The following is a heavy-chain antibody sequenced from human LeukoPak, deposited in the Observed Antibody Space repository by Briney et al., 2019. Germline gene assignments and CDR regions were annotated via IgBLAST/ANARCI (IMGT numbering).Heavy chain of an antibody. CDR2: ISGSGGST. V-gene: IGHV3-23*01. CDR1: GFTFSSYA. Sequence: GGSLRLSCAASGFTFSSYAMSWVRQAPGKGLEWVSAISGSGGSTYYADSVKGRFTISRDNSKNTLYLQMNSLRAEDTAVYYCAKRTSILTGYHWFDPWGQGTLVTVSS. J-gene: IGHJ5*02. CDR3: AKRTSILTGYHWFDP. D-gene: IGHD3-9*01.